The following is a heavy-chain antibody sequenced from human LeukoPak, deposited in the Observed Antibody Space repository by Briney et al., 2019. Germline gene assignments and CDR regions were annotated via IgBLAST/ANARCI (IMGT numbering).Heavy chain of an antibody. Sequence: SLKISCKGSGYSFTSYWIGWVRQMPGKGLEWVSGISWNSGSIGYADSVKGRFTISRDNAKNSLYLQMNSLRAEDMALYYCAKDSSGWLAYFDYWGQGTLVTVSS. J-gene: IGHJ4*02. CDR1: GYSFTSYW. D-gene: IGHD6-19*01. CDR2: ISWNSGSI. CDR3: AKDSSGWLAYFDY. V-gene: IGHV3-9*03.